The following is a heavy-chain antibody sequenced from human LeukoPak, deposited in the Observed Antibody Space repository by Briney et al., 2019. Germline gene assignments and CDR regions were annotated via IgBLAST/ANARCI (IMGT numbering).Heavy chain of an antibody. J-gene: IGHJ4*02. CDR2: IYSGGNT. CDR1: GFIFKLFA. Sequence: GGSLRLSCVGSGFIFKLFAAGWVRQAPGKGLEWVSVIYSGGNTYYADSVKDRFTISRDNSKNTLYLQMNSLRADDTAVYYCARARSIAAAGLLVDWGQGTLVTVSS. V-gene: IGHV3-66*01. CDR3: ARARSIAAAGLLVD. D-gene: IGHD6-13*01.